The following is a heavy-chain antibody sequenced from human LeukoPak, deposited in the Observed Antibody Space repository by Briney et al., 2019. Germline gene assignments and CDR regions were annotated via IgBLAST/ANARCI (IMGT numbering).Heavy chain of an antibody. CDR1: GGSISSGGYS. V-gene: IGHV4-30-2*03. J-gene: IGHJ3*02. CDR3: ARPYLVGATNGADAFDI. Sequence: SQTLSLTCAVSGGSISSGGYSWSWIRQPPGKGLEWIGYIYHSGSTYYNPSLKSRVTISVDTSKNQFSLKLSSVTAADTAVYYCARPYLVGATNGADAFDIWGQGTMVTVSS. CDR2: IYHSGST. D-gene: IGHD1-26*01.